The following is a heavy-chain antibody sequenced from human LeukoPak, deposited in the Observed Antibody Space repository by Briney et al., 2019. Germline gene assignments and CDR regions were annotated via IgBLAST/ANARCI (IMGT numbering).Heavy chain of an antibody. J-gene: IGHJ4*02. Sequence: SQTLSLTCAISGVSVYSNSAAWNWIRQSPSRGLWWLGKTCYRSKWYNDYAVSLNSRTNINPDTSKDQFTLKLNAVTPEDTAVYYCAREVGEYSGYGPHVDTAMVFDYWGQGTLVTVSS. CDR3: AREVGEYSGYGPHVDTAMVFDY. CDR2: TCYRSKWYN. V-gene: IGHV6-1*01. D-gene: IGHD5-18*01. CDR1: GVSVYSNSAA.